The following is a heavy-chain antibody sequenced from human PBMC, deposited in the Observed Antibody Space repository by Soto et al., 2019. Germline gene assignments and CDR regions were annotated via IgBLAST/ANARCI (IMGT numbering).Heavy chain of an antibody. V-gene: IGHV4-59*01. CDR1: GGSISSSC. CDR3: ARGRISGGSCFLGY. J-gene: IGHJ4*02. CDR2: IYDSGST. D-gene: IGHD2-15*01. Sequence: PSETLSLTCTVSGGSISSSCWSWIRQPPGKGLGWIGYIYDSGSTNYNPSLKSRVTISVDTSKNQFSLKLTSVTAADTAVYYCARGRISGGSCFLGYWGQGSLVTVSS.